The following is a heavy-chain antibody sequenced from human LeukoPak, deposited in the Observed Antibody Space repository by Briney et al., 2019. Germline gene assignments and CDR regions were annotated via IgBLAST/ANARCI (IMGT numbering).Heavy chain of an antibody. J-gene: IGHJ4*02. CDR3: ARDVSPRYSSSWYGAVL. Sequence: ASVKVSCKASGGTFSSYAISWVRQAPGQGLEWMGGIIPIFGTANYAQKFQGRVTITADESTSTAYMELSSLRSENTAVYYCARDVSPRYSSSWYGAVLWGQGTLVTVS. V-gene: IGHV1-69*13. D-gene: IGHD6-13*01. CDR2: IIPIFGTA. CDR1: GGTFSSYA.